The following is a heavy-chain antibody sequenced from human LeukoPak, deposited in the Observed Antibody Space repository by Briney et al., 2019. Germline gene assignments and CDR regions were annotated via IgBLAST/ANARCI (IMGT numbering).Heavy chain of an antibody. V-gene: IGHV1-2*02. CDR1: GYTFTGYY. D-gene: IGHD5-12*01. CDR3: ARDYEGYYYYMDV. J-gene: IGHJ6*03. CDR2: INPNSGGT. Sequence: GASVKVSCKASGYTFTGYYMHWVRQAPGQGLEWMGWINPNSGGTNYAQKFQGRVTMTRDTSISTAYMELSRLRSDDTAVYYCARDYEGYYYYMDVWGKGTTVTVSS.